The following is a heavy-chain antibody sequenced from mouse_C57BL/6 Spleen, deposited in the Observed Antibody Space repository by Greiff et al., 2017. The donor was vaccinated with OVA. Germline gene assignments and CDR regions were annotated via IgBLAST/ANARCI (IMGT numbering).Heavy chain of an antibody. CDR1: GYTFTSYW. J-gene: IGHJ2*01. V-gene: IGHV1-50*01. D-gene: IGHD2-2*01. Sequence: QVQLQQPGAELVKPGASVKLSCKASGYTFTSYWMQWVKQRPGQGLEWIGEIENSDSYNTHNQKFKGKATLTVDTYSSTAYIQLSSLTSGDSAVYYCASPMVTGGWGQGTTLTVSS. CDR2: IENSDSYN. CDR3: ASPMVTGG.